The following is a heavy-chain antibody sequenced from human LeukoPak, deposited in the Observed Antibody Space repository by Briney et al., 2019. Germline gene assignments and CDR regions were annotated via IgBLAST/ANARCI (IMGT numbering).Heavy chain of an antibody. CDR2: IRYDGSHK. D-gene: IGHD6-19*01. Sequence: PGGSLRLSCAASGFTFSSHGMHWVRQAPGKGREWVAFIRYDGSHKYYGDSVKGRFTISRDNSKNTLYLQMNSLRAEDTAVYYCAKALGLLVQWHLDYWGQGTLVTVSS. CDR3: AKALGLLVQWHLDY. CDR1: GFTFSSHG. J-gene: IGHJ4*02. V-gene: IGHV3-30*02.